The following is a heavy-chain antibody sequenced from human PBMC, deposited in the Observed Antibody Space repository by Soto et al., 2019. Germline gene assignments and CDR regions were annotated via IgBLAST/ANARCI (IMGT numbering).Heavy chain of an antibody. J-gene: IGHJ5*02. V-gene: IGHV1-3*01. D-gene: IGHD3-10*01. CDR3: ARRFKSAGWLDP. CDR1: GYTFTTYA. Sequence: ASVKVSCKASGYTFTTYAIHWVRQAPGQGLEWMGWINAGNGNTEFSERFRGRVTITRDTSASTAHMELTGLTSEDTAVYYCARRFKSAGWLDPGGQGTLVTVSS. CDR2: INAGNGNT.